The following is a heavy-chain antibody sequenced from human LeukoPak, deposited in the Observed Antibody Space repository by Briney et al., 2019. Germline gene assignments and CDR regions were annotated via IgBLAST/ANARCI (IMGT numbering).Heavy chain of an antibody. V-gene: IGHV3-21*01. Sequence: GGSLRLSCAASGFTFARYSMNWVRQAPGKGLEWVSSISSSSSNIYYADSVTGRFTISRDNAKNSLYLQMNSLRAEDTAVYYCVRAVEYYYDSSGYAVDYWGQGTQVTVSS. D-gene: IGHD3-22*01. J-gene: IGHJ4*02. CDR1: GFTFARYS. CDR3: VRAVEYYYDSSGYAVDY. CDR2: ISSSSSNI.